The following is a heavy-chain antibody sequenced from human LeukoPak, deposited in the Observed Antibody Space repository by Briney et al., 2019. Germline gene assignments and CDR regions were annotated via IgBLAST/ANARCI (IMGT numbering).Heavy chain of an antibody. J-gene: IGHJ4*02. CDR1: GFTFSSYG. V-gene: IGHV3-33*06. CDR2: IWYDGSNK. Sequence: PGGSLRLSCAASGFTFSSYGMHWVRQAPGKGLEWVAVIWYDGSNKYYADSVKGRFTISRDNSKNTLYLQMNRLRAEDTAVYYCAKDGYDFWSGYTFDYWGQGTLVTVSS. CDR3: AKDGYDFWSGYTFDY. D-gene: IGHD3-3*01.